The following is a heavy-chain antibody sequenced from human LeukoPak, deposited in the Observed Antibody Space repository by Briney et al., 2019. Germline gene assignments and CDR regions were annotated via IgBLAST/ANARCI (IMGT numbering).Heavy chain of an antibody. CDR3: AKGDSSSWYSPFDY. Sequence: HPGRSLRLSCAASGFTFSSYGMHWVRQAPGKGLEWVAVIWYDGSNKYYADSVKGRFTISRDNSKNTLYLQMNSLRAEDTAVFYCAKGDSSSWYSPFDYWGQGTLVTVSS. J-gene: IGHJ4*02. D-gene: IGHD6-13*01. CDR1: GFTFSSYG. V-gene: IGHV3-33*06. CDR2: IWYDGSNK.